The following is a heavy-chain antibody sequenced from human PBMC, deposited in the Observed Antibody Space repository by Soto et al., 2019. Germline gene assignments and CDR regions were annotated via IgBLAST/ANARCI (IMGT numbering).Heavy chain of an antibody. D-gene: IGHD3-3*01. V-gene: IGHV1-3*05. CDR1: GYTFTSYA. Sequence: QVQLVQSGAEEKKPGASVKVSCKASGYTFTSYAMHWVRQAPGQRLEWMGWINAGNGNTKYSQKFQGRVTITRDTSASTAYMELSSLRSEDTAVYYCARGGFGILEWHAPIDYWGQGTLVTVSS. J-gene: IGHJ4*02. CDR3: ARGGFGILEWHAPIDY. CDR2: INAGNGNT.